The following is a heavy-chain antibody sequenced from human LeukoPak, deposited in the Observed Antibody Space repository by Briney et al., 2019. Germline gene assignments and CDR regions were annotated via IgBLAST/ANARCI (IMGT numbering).Heavy chain of an antibody. CDR3: HPLSYVSN. D-gene: IGHD3-22*01. CDR1: GFTFSSRL. V-gene: IGHV3-74*01. J-gene: IGHJ4*02. Sequence: PGGSLRLSCAVSGFTFSSRLMHWVRHAPGKGLVWVALIKDDGTTNYADSVRGRFTASRDDAKNTVYLQMSSLRADDTAVYYCHPLSYVSNWGQGTLVTV. CDR2: IKDDGTT.